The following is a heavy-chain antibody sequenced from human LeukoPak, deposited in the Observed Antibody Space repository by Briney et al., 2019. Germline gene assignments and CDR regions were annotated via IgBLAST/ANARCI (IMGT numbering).Heavy chain of an antibody. J-gene: IGHJ4*02. V-gene: IGHV1-69*05. CDR1: GGTFSSYA. CDR3: ARGPPNYYDSSGYYYY. Sequence: ASVKVSCKASGGTFSSYAISWVRQAPGQGLEWMGGIIPIFGTANYAQKFQGRVTITTDESTSTAYMELSSLRSEDTAVYYCARGPPNYYDSSGYYYYWGQGTLVTVSS. CDR2: IIPIFGTA. D-gene: IGHD3-22*01.